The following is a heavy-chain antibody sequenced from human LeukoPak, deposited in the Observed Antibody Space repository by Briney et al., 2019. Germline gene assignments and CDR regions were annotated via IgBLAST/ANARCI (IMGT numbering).Heavy chain of an antibody. D-gene: IGHD3-22*01. CDR2: INTNTGNP. Sequence: ASVKVSCKASGYTFTSYAMNWVRQAPGQGLEWMGWINTNTGNPTYAQGFTGRFVFSLDTSVSTAYLQISSLKAEDTAVYYCARDVRLDARYYDSSGYIDYWGQGTLVTVSS. CDR1: GYTFTSYA. J-gene: IGHJ4*02. CDR3: ARDVRLDARYYDSSGYIDY. V-gene: IGHV7-4-1*02.